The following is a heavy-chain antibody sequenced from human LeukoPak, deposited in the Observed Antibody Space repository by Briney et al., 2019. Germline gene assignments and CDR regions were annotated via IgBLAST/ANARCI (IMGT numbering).Heavy chain of an antibody. CDR3: ARDWSYDSSGYYGRTFDY. CDR2: INPSGGST. CDR1: GYTFTSYY. V-gene: IGHV1-46*01. J-gene: IGHJ4*02. D-gene: IGHD3-22*01. Sequence: GASVKVSCKASGYTFTSYYMHWVRQAPGQGLEWMGIINPSGGSTSYAQKLQGRVTMTTDTSTSTAYMELRSLRSDDTAVYYCARDWSYDSSGYYGRTFDYWGQGTLVTVSS.